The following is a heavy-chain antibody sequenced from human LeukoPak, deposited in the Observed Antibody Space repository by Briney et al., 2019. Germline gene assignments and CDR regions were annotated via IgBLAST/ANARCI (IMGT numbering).Heavy chain of an antibody. CDR3: ARDTITIFGVVIGWFDP. V-gene: IGHV1-3*01. J-gene: IGHJ5*02. CDR1: GFTFSSYA. D-gene: IGHD3-3*01. CDR2: INAGNGNT. Sequence: PGGSLRLSCAASGFTFSSYAMHWVRQAPGQRLEWMGWINAGNGNTKYSQKFQGRVTITRDTSASTAYMELSSLRSEDTAVYYCARDTITIFGVVIGWFDPWGQGTLVTVSS.